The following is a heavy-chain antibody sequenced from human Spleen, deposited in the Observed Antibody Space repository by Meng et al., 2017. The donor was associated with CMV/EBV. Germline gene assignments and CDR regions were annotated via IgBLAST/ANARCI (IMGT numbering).Heavy chain of an antibody. D-gene: IGHD3-3*01. V-gene: IGHV1-18*01. CDR1: YRYRSCG. CDR3: ARDFWSGYDTTFWYFDL. J-gene: IGHJ2*01. Sequence: YRYRSCGISWVRQAPGRGLEWMGWISTYEGNANWAQEFQDRVTMTTNTATSTAYMELRSMRSDDTAVYYCARDFWSGYDTTFWYFDLWGRGTLVTVSS. CDR2: ISTYEGNA.